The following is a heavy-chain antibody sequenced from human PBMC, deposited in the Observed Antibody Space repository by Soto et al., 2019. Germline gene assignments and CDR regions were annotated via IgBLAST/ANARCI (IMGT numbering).Heavy chain of an antibody. Sequence: SETLSLTCTVSGASISSGTFYWGWIRQPPGKGLDSIANIYYDGSTYYNPSLKSRVTISLDTSKNQFSLKLSSVTAADTVVYYCARSHIVPRLLMYPYDYWGQGTLVTVSS. CDR3: ARSHIVPRLLMYPYDY. D-gene: IGHD6-6*01. J-gene: IGHJ4*02. CDR1: GASISSGTFY. V-gene: IGHV4-39*01. CDR2: IYYDGST.